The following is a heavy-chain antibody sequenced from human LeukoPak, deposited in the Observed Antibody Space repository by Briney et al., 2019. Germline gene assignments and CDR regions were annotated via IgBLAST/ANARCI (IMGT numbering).Heavy chain of an antibody. CDR2: IYTGETT. CDR1: GFIVNTCY. Sequence: PGGSLRLTCAASGFIVNTCYMSWVRRAPEKGLEWVSVIYTGETTFYADSVKGRFTISRDNSKNTVYLQMNSLRADDTAVYYCTRDPPLTRGYGMDVWGQGTTVTVSS. J-gene: IGHJ6*02. V-gene: IGHV3-66*01. D-gene: IGHD3-9*01. CDR3: TRDPPLTRGYGMDV.